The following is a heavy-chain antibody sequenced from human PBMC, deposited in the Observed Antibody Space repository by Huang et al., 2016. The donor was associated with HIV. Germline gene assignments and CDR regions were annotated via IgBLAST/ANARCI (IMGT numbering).Heavy chain of an antibody. V-gene: IGHV4-30-4*08. D-gene: IGHD3-3*01. Sequence: QVQLQESGPGLVKPSQTLSLTCTVSGDSIRSGGYYWTWSRQSPAMGLEWNGYIYYSGSSDYNPSRKSRVSISIDAFKNRVSLKLKAVTVADTAVYYCARAPATHSVFFYWGQGTLVTVSA. J-gene: IGHJ4*02. CDR1: GDSIRSGGYY. CDR2: IYYSGSS. CDR3: ARAPATHSVFFY.